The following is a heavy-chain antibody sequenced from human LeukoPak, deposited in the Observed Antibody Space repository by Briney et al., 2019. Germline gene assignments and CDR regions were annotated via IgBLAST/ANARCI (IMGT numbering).Heavy chain of an antibody. CDR1: GGSISSGGYY. CDR2: IYYSGST. V-gene: IGHV4-30-2*03. CDR3: ARLTILIHAFDI. Sequence: TPSETLSLTCTVSGGSISSGGYYWSWIRQPPGKGLEWIGYIYYSGSTYYNPSLKSRVTISVDTSKNQFSLKLSSVTAADTAVYYCARLTILIHAFDIWGQGTMVTVSS. J-gene: IGHJ3*02. D-gene: IGHD2-8*01.